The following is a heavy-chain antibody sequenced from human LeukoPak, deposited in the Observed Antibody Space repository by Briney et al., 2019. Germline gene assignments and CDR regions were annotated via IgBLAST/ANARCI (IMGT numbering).Heavy chain of an antibody. J-gene: IGHJ4*02. Sequence: GGSLRLSCAASGFTFSSYAMHWVRQAPGKGLEWVAVMSYDGSNKYYADSVKGRFTISRDNSKNTLYLQMNSLRAEDTAVYYCAKSVAYSSGWFDYWGQGTLVTVSS. D-gene: IGHD6-19*01. V-gene: IGHV3-30-3*02. CDR2: MSYDGSNK. CDR3: AKSVAYSSGWFDY. CDR1: GFTFSSYA.